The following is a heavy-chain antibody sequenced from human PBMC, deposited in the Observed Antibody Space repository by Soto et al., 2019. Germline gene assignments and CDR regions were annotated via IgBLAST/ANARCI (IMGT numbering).Heavy chain of an antibody. CDR1: GGSISSSSYY. CDR3: ARPQVGGFYGMDV. J-gene: IGHJ6*02. CDR2: IYYSGST. D-gene: IGHD1-26*01. V-gene: IGHV4-39*01. Sequence: QLQLQESGPGLVKPSETLSLTCTVSGGSISSSSYYWGWIRQPPGKGLEWIGSIYYSGSTYYNPSLKSRVTISVDTSKNQFSLKLSSVTAADTAVYYCARPQVGGFYGMDVWGQGTTVTVSS.